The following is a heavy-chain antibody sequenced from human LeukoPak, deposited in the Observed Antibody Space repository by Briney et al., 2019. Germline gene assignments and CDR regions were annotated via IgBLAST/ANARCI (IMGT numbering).Heavy chain of an antibody. CDR1: GYPFSIYD. V-gene: IGHV1-8*01. CDR3: ARGRLSTL. J-gene: IGHJ4*02. Sequence: ASVKVSCKASGYPFSIYDVNWVRQSAGQGLEWLGWMNPNGIAAGYSQKFQDRVTFTMDTSTSTASLELSRLRSEDTAVYYCARGRLSTLWGQGTLVTVSS. CDR2: MNPNGIAA. D-gene: IGHD2-2*01.